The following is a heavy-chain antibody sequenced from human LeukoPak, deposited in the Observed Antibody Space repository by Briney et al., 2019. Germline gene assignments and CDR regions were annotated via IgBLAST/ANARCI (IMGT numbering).Heavy chain of an antibody. CDR1: GFTVSNNY. CDR3: ARDLEGATVYYYYYYMDV. Sequence: GGSLRLSCAASGFTVSNNYMSWVRQAPGKGLEWVSVIYSGGSTYYAGSVKGRFTISRDNSKNTLYLQMNSLRDEDTAVYYCARDLEGATVYYYYYYMDVWGKGTTVTVSS. CDR2: IYSGGST. D-gene: IGHD1-26*01. V-gene: IGHV3-53*01. J-gene: IGHJ6*03.